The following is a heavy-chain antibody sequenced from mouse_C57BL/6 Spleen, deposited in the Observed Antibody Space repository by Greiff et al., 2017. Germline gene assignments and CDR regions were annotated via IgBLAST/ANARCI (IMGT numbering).Heavy chain of an antibody. CDR3: AKKGDSNYGEAMDY. D-gene: IGHD2-5*01. CDR2: IWRGGST. Sequence: VQVVESGPGLVQPSQSLSITCTVSGFSLTSYGVHWVRQSPGKGLEWLGVIWRGGSTDYNAAFMSRLSITKDNSKSQVFFKMNSLQADDTAIYYCAKKGDSNYGEAMDYWGQGTSVTVSS. CDR1: GFSLTSYG. V-gene: IGHV2-5*01. J-gene: IGHJ4*01.